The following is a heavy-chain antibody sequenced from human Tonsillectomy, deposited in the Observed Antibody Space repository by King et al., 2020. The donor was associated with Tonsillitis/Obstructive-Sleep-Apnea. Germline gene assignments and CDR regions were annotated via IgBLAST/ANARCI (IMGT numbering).Heavy chain of an antibody. CDR2: ISYDGSNK. D-gene: IGHD4-11*01. V-gene: IGHV3-30*01. Sequence: QVQLVESGGGVVQPGRSLRLSCAASGFTFSSYAMHWVRQAPGKGLEWVAVISYDGSNKYYSDSLKGRVTISRDNSKNTLYLQMTSLRAEDTAVYYCARWVDDSNGFDYWGQGTLVTVSS. CDR3: ARWVDDSNGFDY. CDR1: GFTFSSYA. J-gene: IGHJ4*02.